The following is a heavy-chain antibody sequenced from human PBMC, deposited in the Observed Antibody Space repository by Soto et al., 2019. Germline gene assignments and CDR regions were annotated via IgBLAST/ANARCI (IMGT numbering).Heavy chain of an antibody. V-gene: IGHV1-69*06. Sequence: SVKVSCKASGGTFSSYAISWVRPASGQGLEWMGGIIPIFGTANYAQKFQGRVTITADKSTSTAYMELSSLRSEDTAVYYCAREDTTTGTAFDIWGQGTMVTVSS. CDR3: AREDTTTGTAFDI. D-gene: IGHD1-1*01. CDR1: GGTFSSYA. J-gene: IGHJ3*02. CDR2: IIPIFGTA.